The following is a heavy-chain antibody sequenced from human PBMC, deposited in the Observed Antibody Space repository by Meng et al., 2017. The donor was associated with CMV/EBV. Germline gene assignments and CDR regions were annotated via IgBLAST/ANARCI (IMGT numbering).Heavy chain of an antibody. V-gene: IGHV3-9*01. Sequence: SLKISCAASGFTFDDYAMHWVRQAPGKGLEWVSGISWNSGSIGYADSVKGRFTISRDNAKNSLYLQMNSLRAEDTALYYCARVATVRFLEVSGMDVWGQGTTVTVSS. D-gene: IGHD3-3*01. J-gene: IGHJ6*02. CDR1: GFTFDDYA. CDR2: ISWNSGSI. CDR3: ARVATVRFLEVSGMDV.